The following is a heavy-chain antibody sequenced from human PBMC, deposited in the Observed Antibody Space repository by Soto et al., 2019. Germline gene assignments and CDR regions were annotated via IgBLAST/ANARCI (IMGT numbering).Heavy chain of an antibody. Sequence: EVQLVESGGGLVQPGGSLRLSCAASGFTFSSYSMNWVRQAPGKGLEWVTYLSSSSSTIYYADSVKGRFTISRDNAKNSLYLQMNSLRAEDTAVYYCERGYSGYDYDYYYYYMDVWGKGTTVTVSS. D-gene: IGHD5-12*01. J-gene: IGHJ6*03. CDR1: GFTFSSYS. V-gene: IGHV3-48*01. CDR3: ERGYSGYDYDYYYYYMDV. CDR2: LSSSSSTI.